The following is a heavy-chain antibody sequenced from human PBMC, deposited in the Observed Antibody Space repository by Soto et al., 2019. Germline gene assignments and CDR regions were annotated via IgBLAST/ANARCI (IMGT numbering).Heavy chain of an antibody. D-gene: IGHD1-26*01. Sequence: ASVKVSCKASGYTFTSYYMHWVRRAPGQGLEWMGIINPSGGSTSYARKFQGRVTMTRDTSTSTVYMELSSLRSEDTAVYYCARAFSSNSGSSHFDYWGQGTLVTVSS. V-gene: IGHV1-46*01. CDR3: ARAFSSNSGSSHFDY. J-gene: IGHJ4*02. CDR1: GYTFTSYY. CDR2: INPSGGST.